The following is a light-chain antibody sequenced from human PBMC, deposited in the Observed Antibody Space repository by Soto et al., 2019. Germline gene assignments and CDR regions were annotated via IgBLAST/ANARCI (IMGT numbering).Light chain of an antibody. Sequence: EIVLTQSPGTLSLSPVERATLSCRASQSVSSSYLAWYQQKPGQAPRLLIYGASSRATGIPDRFSGSGSGTDFTLTISRLEPEDFAVYYCQQYGSSYTFGQGTELEIK. CDR3: QQYGSSYT. CDR1: QSVSSSY. V-gene: IGKV3-20*01. J-gene: IGKJ2*01. CDR2: GAS.